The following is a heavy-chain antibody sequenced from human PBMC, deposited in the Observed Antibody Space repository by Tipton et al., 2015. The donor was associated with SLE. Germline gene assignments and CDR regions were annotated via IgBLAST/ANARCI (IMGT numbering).Heavy chain of an antibody. V-gene: IGHV4-61*01. CDR3: ARGVAAGDYAFDM. D-gene: IGHD6-13*01. CDR2: IYYSGST. J-gene: IGHJ3*02. Sequence: TLSLTCTVSGGSVSSGSYYWSWIRQPPGKGLEWIGYIYYSGSTNYNPSLKSRVTISVDTSKNQFSLKLSSVTAADTAVYYCARGVAAGDYAFDMWGQGTMVTVSS. CDR1: GGSVSSGSYY.